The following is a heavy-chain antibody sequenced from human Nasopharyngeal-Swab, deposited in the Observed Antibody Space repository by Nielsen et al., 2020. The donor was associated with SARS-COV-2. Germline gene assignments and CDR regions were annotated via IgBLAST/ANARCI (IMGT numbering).Heavy chain of an antibody. CDR2: INRSGST. J-gene: IGHJ5*02. D-gene: IGHD6-13*01. Sequence: WIRQPPGKGLEWIGEINRSGSTNYNPSLKSRVTISVDTSKNQFSLKLSSVTAADTAVYYCASVGSSSWYQLWFDPWGQGTLVTVSS. CDR3: ASVGSSSWYQLWFDP. V-gene: IGHV4-34*01.